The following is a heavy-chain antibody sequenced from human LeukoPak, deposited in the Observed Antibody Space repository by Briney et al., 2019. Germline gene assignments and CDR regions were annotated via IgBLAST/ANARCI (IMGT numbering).Heavy chain of an antibody. CDR2: ISSYGSNI. V-gene: IGHV3-23*01. Sequence: GGSLRLSCAASGFTFKSYGMSWVRQAPGKGLEWVSSISSYGSNIHYADSVQGRFTISRDNSKNTIHLQMNSLRADDTAVYYCAKAYLSGWELDAFDIWGQGTMVTVSS. J-gene: IGHJ3*02. CDR1: GFTFKSYG. D-gene: IGHD3-10*01. CDR3: AKAYLSGWELDAFDI.